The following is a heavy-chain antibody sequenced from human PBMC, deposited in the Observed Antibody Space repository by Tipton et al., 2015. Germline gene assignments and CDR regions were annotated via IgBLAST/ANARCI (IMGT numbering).Heavy chain of an antibody. Sequence: SLRLSCAASGFTFSSYSMNWVRQAPGKGLEWVSYISGGGIPVYYADSVKGRFTISRDNAKNSLYLQVNSLRDEDTAVYYCARGRAGFYFDYWGQGTLVTVSS. CDR1: GFTFSSYS. V-gene: IGHV3-48*02. J-gene: IGHJ4*02. CDR2: ISGGGIPV. CDR3: ARGRAGFYFDY.